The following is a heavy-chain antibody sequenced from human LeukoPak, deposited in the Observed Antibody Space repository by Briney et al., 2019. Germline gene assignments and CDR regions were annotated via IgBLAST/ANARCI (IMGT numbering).Heavy chain of an antibody. J-gene: IGHJ5*02. V-gene: IGHV1-46*01. Sequence: ASVKVSCKASGYTVTNNFMHSVRQAPGHGLEWMGIINPSGDNTWYAQKFQGRVTMTRDMATSTDYMEVSSLRSEDTAVYYCARDNSVGDSAWWFDPWGQGTLVTVSS. CDR2: INPSGDNT. CDR1: GYTVTNNF. CDR3: ARDNSVGDSAWWFDP. D-gene: IGHD5-12*01.